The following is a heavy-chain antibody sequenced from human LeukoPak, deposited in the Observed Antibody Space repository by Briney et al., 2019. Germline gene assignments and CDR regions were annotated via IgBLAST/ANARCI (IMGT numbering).Heavy chain of an antibody. J-gene: IGHJ4*02. D-gene: IGHD3-3*01. CDR3: AKNRLEIFGGGDY. V-gene: IGHV3-21*01. CDR2: FGTRSTSI. Sequence: GGSLRLSCAASGFTFSGYSMNWIRQAPGKGLEWVSSFGTRSTSIYHAGSVKGRFTISRDNSKNTLYLQMNSLRAEDTAVYYCAKNRLEIFGGGDYWGQGTLVTVSS. CDR1: GFTFSGYS.